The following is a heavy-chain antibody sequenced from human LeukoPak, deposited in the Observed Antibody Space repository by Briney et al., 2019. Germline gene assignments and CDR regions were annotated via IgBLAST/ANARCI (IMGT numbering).Heavy chain of an antibody. Sequence: ASVKVSCKASGYTFTSYGISWVRQAPGQGLEWMGWISAYNGNTNYAQKLQGRVTMTTDTSTSTAYMELRSLRSDDTAVYYCAGAPQYYDILTGYPQFDYWGQGTLVTVSS. CDR3: AGAPQYYDILTGYPQFDY. J-gene: IGHJ4*02. CDR2: ISAYNGNT. D-gene: IGHD3-9*01. CDR1: GYTFTSYG. V-gene: IGHV1-18*01.